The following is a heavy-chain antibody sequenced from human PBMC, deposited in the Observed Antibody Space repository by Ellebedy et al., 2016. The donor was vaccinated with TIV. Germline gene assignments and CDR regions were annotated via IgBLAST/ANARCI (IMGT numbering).Heavy chain of an antibody. CDR1: GFTFSSYA. CDR2: ISGSGATT. J-gene: IGHJ6*02. CDR3: ARDLGYSYGHYGMDV. Sequence: GESLKISCAASGFTFSSYAMSWVRQAPGKGLEWVSTISGSGATTYYADSVKGRFTISRDNSKNTLYLQMNSLRAEDTAVYYCARDLGYSYGHYGMDVWGQGTTVTVSS. V-gene: IGHV3-23*01. D-gene: IGHD5-18*01.